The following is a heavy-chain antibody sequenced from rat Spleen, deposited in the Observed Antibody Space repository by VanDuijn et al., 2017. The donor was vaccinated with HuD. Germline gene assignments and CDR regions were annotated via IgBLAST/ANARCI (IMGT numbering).Heavy chain of an antibody. V-gene: IGHV5-31*01. CDR3: VRHGYTRYYFDY. CDR2: ITNTGGGT. J-gene: IGHJ2*01. Sequence: EVQLVESGGGLVQPGRSLKLSCVASGFIFNNYWMTWIRQAPGKGLEWVTSITNTGGGTYYPDSVKGRFTISRDNAKSTLYLQMNSLRSEDTATYYCVRHGYTRYYFDYWGQGVMVTVSS. D-gene: IGHD1-9*01. CDR1: GFIFNNYW.